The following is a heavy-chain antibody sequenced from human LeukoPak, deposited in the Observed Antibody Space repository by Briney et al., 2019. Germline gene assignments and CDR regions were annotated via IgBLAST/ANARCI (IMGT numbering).Heavy chain of an antibody. CDR3: AREILTGYAFDI. CDR2: ISYDGTNK. D-gene: IGHD7-27*01. Sequence: GRSRRLSCAASGFTFSAYGMHWVRQAPGKGLEWVAFISYDGTNKYCADSVKGRFTISRDNSKNTLYLQMNSLRAEDTALYYCAREILTGYAFDIWGQGTMVTVSS. V-gene: IGHV3-30*19. CDR1: GFTFSAYG. J-gene: IGHJ3*02.